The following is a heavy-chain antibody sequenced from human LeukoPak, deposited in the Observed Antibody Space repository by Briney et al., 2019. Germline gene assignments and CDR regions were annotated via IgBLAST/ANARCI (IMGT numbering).Heavy chain of an antibody. V-gene: IGHV1-69*13. D-gene: IGHD5-18*01. CDR1: GGTFSSYA. CDR2: IIPIFGTA. CDR3: ARGGRYSYGPSYYYYGMDV. Sequence: SVKVSCKASGGTFSSYAISWVRQAPGQGLEWMGGIIPIFGTANYAQKFQGRVTITADESTSTAYMELSSLRPEDTAVYYCARGGRYSYGPSYYYYGMDVWGQGTTVTVSS. J-gene: IGHJ6*02.